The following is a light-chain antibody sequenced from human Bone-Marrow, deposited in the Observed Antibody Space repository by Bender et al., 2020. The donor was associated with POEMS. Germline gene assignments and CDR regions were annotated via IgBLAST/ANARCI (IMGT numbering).Light chain of an antibody. CDR1: KSDVGSRDL. J-gene: IGLJ1*01. V-gene: IGLV2-14*01. CDR2: EVN. Sequence: QSALTQPASVSGSPGQAITISCAGTKSDVGSRDLVAWFRQYPGKAPTLMIYEVNVRPSVVSDRFSGSKSGNTASLNIFGLHQEDEADYYCSSFTTSDTVVFGSGTKVTVL. CDR3: SSFTTSDTVV.